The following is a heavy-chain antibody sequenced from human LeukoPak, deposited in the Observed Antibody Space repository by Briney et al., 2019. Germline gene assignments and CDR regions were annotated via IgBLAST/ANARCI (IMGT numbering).Heavy chain of an antibody. J-gene: IGHJ3*02. CDR2: IYTSGST. V-gene: IGHV4-4*07. CDR1: GGSISSYY. Sequence: PETLSLTCSVSGGSISSYYWSWIRQPAGKGLEWIGRIYTSGSTNYNPSLKSRVTMSVDTSKNQFSLKLSSVTAADTAVYYCARDARYYYDSSGPADIWGQGTMVTVSS. CDR3: ARDARYYYDSSGPADI. D-gene: IGHD3-22*01.